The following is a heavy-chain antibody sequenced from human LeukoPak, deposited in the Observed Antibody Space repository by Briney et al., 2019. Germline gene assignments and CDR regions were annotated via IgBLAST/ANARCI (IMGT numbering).Heavy chain of an antibody. Sequence: SETLSLTCAVYGGSFSGYYWGWIRQPPGRGLEWIASIYYRGSTHYNPSLASLKSRVTISGDTSKNQFSLKLTSVTAADTAVYYCARAGSYTVPDWGQGTLVTVSS. V-gene: IGHV4-34*01. CDR3: ARAGSYTVPD. J-gene: IGHJ4*02. D-gene: IGHD3-10*01. CDR1: GGSFSGYY. CDR2: IYYRGST.